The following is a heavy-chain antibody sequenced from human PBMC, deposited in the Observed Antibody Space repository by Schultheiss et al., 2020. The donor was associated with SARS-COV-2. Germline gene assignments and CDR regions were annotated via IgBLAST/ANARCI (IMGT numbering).Heavy chain of an antibody. CDR1: GGSISSGGYS. J-gene: IGHJ3*02. CDR2: IYHSGST. D-gene: IGHD7-27*01. V-gene: IGHV4-30-2*01. CDR3: AREGGRLTGGKDAFDI. Sequence: SETLSLTCAVSGGSISSGGYSWSWIRQPPGKGLEWIGYIYHSGSTNYNPSLKSRVTMSVDTSKNQFSLKLSSVTAADTAVYYCAREGGRLTGGKDAFDIWGQGTMVTVSS.